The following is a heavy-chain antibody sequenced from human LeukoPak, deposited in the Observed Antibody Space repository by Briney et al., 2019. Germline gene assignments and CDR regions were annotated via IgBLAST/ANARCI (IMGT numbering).Heavy chain of an antibody. CDR1: AYTFTGYY. CDR3: ARGLRYCSGGSCKRPDY. V-gene: IGHV1-2*02. CDR2: INPNSGGT. J-gene: IGHJ4*02. Sequence: ASVTVSCKASAYTFTGYYMHWVRQAPGQGLEWMGWINPNSGGTNYAQKFQGRVTMTRDTSISTAYMELSRLRSDDTAVYYCARGLRYCSGGSCKRPDYWGQGTLVTVSS. D-gene: IGHD2-15*01.